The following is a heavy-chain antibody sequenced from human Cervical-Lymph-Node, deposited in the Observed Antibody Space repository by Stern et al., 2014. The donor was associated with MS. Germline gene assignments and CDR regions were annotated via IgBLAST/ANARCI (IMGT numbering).Heavy chain of an antibody. Sequence: QLVQSGGGLVQPGRSLRLSCRVSGFTFDDYAMHWVRQAPGKGLEWVSGISWNGGSIGYADSVKGRFTISRDNAKNSLHLQMNSLRTEETALYYCAKGLAVEYYHHGMDVWGQVTTVTVSS. V-gene: IGHV3-9*01. CDR1: GFTFDDYA. D-gene: IGHD6-19*01. CDR3: AKGLAVEYYHHGMDV. CDR2: ISWNGGSI. J-gene: IGHJ6*02.